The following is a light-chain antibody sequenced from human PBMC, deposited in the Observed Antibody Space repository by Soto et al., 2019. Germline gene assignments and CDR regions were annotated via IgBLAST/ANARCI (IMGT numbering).Light chain of an antibody. CDR3: QSYDSSNPYVV. V-gene: IGLV6-57*04. CDR1: SGSIASNY. J-gene: IGLJ2*01. Sequence: NFMLTQPHSVSESPGKTVTISCTRSSGSIASNYVQWYQQRPGSAPTTVIYEDNQRPSGVPDRFSGSIDSSSNSASLTISGLKTEDKADYYCQSYDSSNPYVVFGGGTKLTVL. CDR2: EDN.